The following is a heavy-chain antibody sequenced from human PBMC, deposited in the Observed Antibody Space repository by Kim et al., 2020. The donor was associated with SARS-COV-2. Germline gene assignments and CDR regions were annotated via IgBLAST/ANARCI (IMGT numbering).Heavy chain of an antibody. D-gene: IGHD6-13*01. V-gene: IGHV3-11*03. CDR1: GFTFSDYY. J-gene: IGHJ5*02. CDR2: ISSSSSYT. Sequence: GGSLRLSCAASGFTFSDYYMSWIRQAPGKGLEWVSYISSSSSYTNYADSVKGRFTISRDNAKNSLYLQMNSLRAEDTAVYYCARYSSSWYVVSWFDPWGQGTLVTVSS. CDR3: ARYSSSWYVVSWFDP.